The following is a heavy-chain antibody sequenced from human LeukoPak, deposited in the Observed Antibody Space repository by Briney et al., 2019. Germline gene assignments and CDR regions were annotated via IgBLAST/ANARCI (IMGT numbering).Heavy chain of an antibody. J-gene: IGHJ4*02. V-gene: IGHV4-34*01. D-gene: IGHD3-10*01. Sequence: KPSETLSLTSAVYGGSFSGYYWSWIRQPPGKGLEWIGEINHSGSTNYNPSLKSRVTISVDTSRNQFSLKLSSVTAADTAVYYCARVGSGVNGPVDYWGQGTLVTVSS. CDR3: ARVGSGVNGPVDY. CDR2: INHSGST. CDR1: GGSFSGYY.